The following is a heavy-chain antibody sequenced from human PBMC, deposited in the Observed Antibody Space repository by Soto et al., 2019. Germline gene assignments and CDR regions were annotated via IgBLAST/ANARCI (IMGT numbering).Heavy chain of an antibody. CDR1: GGSITSGDYY. J-gene: IGHJ6*02. V-gene: IGHV4-30-4*01. Sequence: PSETLSLTCTVSGGSITSGDYYWSWIRQPPGKCLEWIGYIYYSGSTYFNPSLKRRVTISVDTSKNQFSLKLTSVTAADTAVYYCARGGQLLDYYYYGMDVWGQGTTVTVSS. CDR2: IYYSGST. D-gene: IGHD2-2*01. CDR3: ARGGQLLDYYYYGMDV.